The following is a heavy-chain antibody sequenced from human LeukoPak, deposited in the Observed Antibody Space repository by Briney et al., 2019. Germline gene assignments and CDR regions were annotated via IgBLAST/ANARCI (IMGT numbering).Heavy chain of an antibody. J-gene: IGHJ5*02. CDR3: ARDGAGYCSSTSCSPNILNWFDP. V-gene: IGHV1-2*02. D-gene: IGHD2-2*01. Sequence: ASVKVPCKASGYTFTGYYMHWVRQAPGQGLEWMGWINPNSGGTNYAQKFQGRVTMTRDTSISTAYMELSRLRSDDTAVYYCARDGAGYCSSTSCSPNILNWFDPWGQGTLVTVSS. CDR2: INPNSGGT. CDR1: GYTFTGYY.